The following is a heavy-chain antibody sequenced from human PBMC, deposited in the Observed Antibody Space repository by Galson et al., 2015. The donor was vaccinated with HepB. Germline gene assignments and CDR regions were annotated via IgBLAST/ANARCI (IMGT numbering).Heavy chain of an antibody. CDR2: ISYDGSNK. Sequence: SLRLSCAASGFTFSSYAMHWVRQAPGKGLEWVAVISYDGSNKYYADSVKGRFTISRDNSKNTLYLQMNSLRAEDTAVYYCARDPSHCSSTSCYADGMDVWGQGTMVTVSS. D-gene: IGHD2-2*01. V-gene: IGHV3-30-3*01. J-gene: IGHJ6*02. CDR1: GFTFSSYA. CDR3: ARDPSHCSSTSCYADGMDV.